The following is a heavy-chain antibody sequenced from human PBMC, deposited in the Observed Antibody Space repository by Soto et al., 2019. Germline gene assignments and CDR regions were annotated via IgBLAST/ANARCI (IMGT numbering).Heavy chain of an antibody. CDR1: GGTFSSYA. CDR3: ARANDSSGYYYHNSAEYFQH. Sequence: QVQLVQSGAEVKKPGSSVKVSCKASGGTFSSYAISWVRQAPGQGLEWMGGIIPIFGTANYAQKFQGRVTITADESTSTAYMKLSSLRSEDTAVYYCARANDSSGYYYHNSAEYFQHWGQGTLVTVSS. V-gene: IGHV1-69*12. D-gene: IGHD3-22*01. J-gene: IGHJ1*01. CDR2: IIPIFGTA.